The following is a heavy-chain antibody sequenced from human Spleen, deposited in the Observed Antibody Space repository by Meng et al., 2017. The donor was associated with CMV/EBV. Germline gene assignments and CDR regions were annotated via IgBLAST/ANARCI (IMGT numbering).Heavy chain of an antibody. CDR2: ISTSSTYI. CDR3: ARTVSRWATYYDFWSGYYANDAFDI. Sequence: GESLKISCTASGFTFDDYAMNWVRQAPGKGLEWVASISTSSTYIFYADSVKGRFTISRDNSKNTLYLQMNSLRAEDTAVYYCARTVSRWATYYDFWSGYYANDAFDIWGQGTMVTVSS. D-gene: IGHD3-3*01. J-gene: IGHJ3*02. V-gene: IGHV3-21*01. CDR1: GFTFDDYA.